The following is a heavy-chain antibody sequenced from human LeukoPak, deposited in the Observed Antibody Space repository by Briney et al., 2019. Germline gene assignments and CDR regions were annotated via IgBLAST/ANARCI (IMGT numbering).Heavy chain of an antibody. D-gene: IGHD3-10*01. J-gene: IGHJ3*02. Sequence: GGSLRLSCAASGFTFNRNGMHWVRQAPGKGLEWVSGISWNSGSIGYADSVKGRFTISRDNAKNSLHLQMNSLRAEDTALYYCAKDMVWFGELLSSGAFDIWGQGTMVTVSS. CDR1: GFTFNRNG. CDR2: ISWNSGSI. CDR3: AKDMVWFGELLSSGAFDI. V-gene: IGHV3-9*01.